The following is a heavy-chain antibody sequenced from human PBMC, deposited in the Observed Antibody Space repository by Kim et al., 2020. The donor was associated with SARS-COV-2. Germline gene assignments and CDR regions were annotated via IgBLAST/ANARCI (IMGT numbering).Heavy chain of an antibody. D-gene: IGHD6-19*01. Sequence: GGSLRLSCAASGFTFSSYWMTWVRQAPGKGLEWVANIKQDGNQKYYVDSVKGRFTISRDNAKNSLYLQMNSLRAEDTAVYYCARVGELYSSGKDAFGIWGQGKMVTGSS. CDR3: ARVGELYSSGKDAFGI. V-gene: IGHV3-7*01. J-gene: IGHJ3*02. CDR2: IKQDGNQK. CDR1: GFTFSSYW.